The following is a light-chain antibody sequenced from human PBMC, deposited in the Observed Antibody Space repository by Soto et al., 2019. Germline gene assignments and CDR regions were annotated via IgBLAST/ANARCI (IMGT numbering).Light chain of an antibody. V-gene: IGKV3-20*01. J-gene: IGKJ3*01. Sequence: IVLTQSQGTLSLSPGEGATLSCRASQSVSGSYLAWYQQRPGQAPRLVIYDASRRATGIPDRFSGSGSGTDFTLTIRRLEPEDFAIYYCQQYGSSPSTFGPGTKVDIK. CDR1: QSVSGSY. CDR2: DAS. CDR3: QQYGSSPST.